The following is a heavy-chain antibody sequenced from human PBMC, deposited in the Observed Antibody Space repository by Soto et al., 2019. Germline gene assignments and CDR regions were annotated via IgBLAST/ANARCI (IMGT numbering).Heavy chain of an antibody. CDR3: ASEDCRNNCAKGSGY. D-gene: IGHD2-15*01. V-gene: IGHV1-2*02. Sequence: ASVKVSCKASGYIFTDYYLHWVRQAPGQGFEWVGGINAKSGNPKYVPKFQGRVTVTRDTSTSTVYMELNRLTSDDTAVYFCASEDCRNNCAKGSGYWCQGTLVTVSS. J-gene: IGHJ4*02. CDR1: GYIFTDYY. CDR2: INAKSGNP.